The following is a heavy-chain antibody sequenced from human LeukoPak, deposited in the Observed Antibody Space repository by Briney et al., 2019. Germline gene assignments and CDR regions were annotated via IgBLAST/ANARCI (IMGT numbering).Heavy chain of an antibody. J-gene: IGHJ6*03. V-gene: IGHV3-23*01. CDR1: GFTFSSYA. D-gene: IGHD1-1*01. CDR2: ISGSGSTT. CDR3: AKGGGGTNYYYMDV. Sequence: GGSLRLSCAASGFTFSSYAMNWVRQAPGKGLEWVSAISGSGSTTYYADSVKGRFTISRDNAKNSLYLQMNSLRAEDMALYYCAKGGGGTNYYYMDVWGKGTTVTVSS.